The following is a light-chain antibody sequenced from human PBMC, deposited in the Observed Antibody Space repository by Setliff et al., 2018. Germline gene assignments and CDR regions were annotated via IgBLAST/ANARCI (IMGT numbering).Light chain of an antibody. CDR1: SSDVGSYDF. J-gene: IGLJ1*01. CDR3: SSYTSSSTYV. Sequence: QSVLTQPASVSGSPGQSITISCSGTSSDVGSYDFVSWYQQHAGKAPKLIIYDASNRPSGVSNRFSGSKAGNTASLTISGLQADDEADYYCSSYTSSSTYVFGTGTKVTVL. CDR2: DAS. V-gene: IGLV2-14*03.